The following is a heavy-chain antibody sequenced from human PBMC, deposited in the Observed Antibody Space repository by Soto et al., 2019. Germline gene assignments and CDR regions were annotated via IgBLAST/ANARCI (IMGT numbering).Heavy chain of an antibody. D-gene: IGHD4-17*01. CDR3: ARETYGDYVGYFDP. Sequence: KTSETLSLTCAVYGGSFSGYYWSWIRQPPGKGLEWIGEINHSGSTNYNPSLKSRVTISVDTSKNQFSLKLSSVTAADTAVYYCARETYGDYVGYFDPWGQGTLVTVS. J-gene: IGHJ5*02. V-gene: IGHV4-34*01. CDR1: GGSFSGYY. CDR2: INHSGST.